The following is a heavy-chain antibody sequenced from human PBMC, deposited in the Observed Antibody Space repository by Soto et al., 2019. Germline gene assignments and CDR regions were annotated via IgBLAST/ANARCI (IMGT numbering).Heavy chain of an antibody. CDR1: GYTFTRYG. J-gene: IGHJ6*02. CDR2: ISAYNGNT. CDR3: ARESASLAYYDFWSGYYPNYYYYGMDV. D-gene: IGHD3-3*01. V-gene: IGHV1-18*04. Sequence: ASVKVSCKASGYTFTRYGISWVREAPGQGLEWMGWISAYNGNTNYAQKLQGRVTMTTDTSTSTAYMELRSLRSDDTAVYYCARESASLAYYDFWSGYYPNYYYYGMDVWGQGTTVTVSS.